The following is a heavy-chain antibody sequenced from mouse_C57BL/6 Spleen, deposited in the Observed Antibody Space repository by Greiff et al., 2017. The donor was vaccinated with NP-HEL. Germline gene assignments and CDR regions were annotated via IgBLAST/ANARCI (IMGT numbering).Heavy chain of an antibody. CDR2: INPSSGYT. CDR1: GYTFTSYW. V-gene: IGHV1-7*01. D-gene: IGHD3-3*01. Sequence: VQLQQSGAELAKPGASVKLSCKASGYTFTSYWMHWVNQRPGQGLEWIGYINPSSGYTKYNQKFKDKATLTADKSSRTAYMQLSSLTYEDSAVYYGAREGDRGRLFAYWGQGTRGTVSA. J-gene: IGHJ3*01. CDR3: AREGDRGRLFAY.